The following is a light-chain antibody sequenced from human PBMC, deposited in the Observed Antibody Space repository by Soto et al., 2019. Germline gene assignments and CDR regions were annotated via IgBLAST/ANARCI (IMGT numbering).Light chain of an antibody. Sequence: QSVLTQPPSVSGAPGQRVTISCTGSSSNIGAGYDVHWYQQLPGTAPKLLIYGNSNRPSGVPDRFSGSKSGTSASLVIAGLQAEDEADYYCQAYDISLSGYVIFGGGTKLTVL. CDR2: GNS. CDR3: QAYDISLSGYVI. V-gene: IGLV1-40*01. J-gene: IGLJ2*01. CDR1: SSNIGAGYD.